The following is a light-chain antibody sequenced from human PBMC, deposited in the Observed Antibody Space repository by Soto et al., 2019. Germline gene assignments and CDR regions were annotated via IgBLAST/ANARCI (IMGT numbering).Light chain of an antibody. V-gene: IGKV3-20*01. CDR1: ESIYINS. Sequence: EIVLTQSPGTLSLSPGESATLSCKASESIYINSFAWYYQKPGQPPRLLIYVASTRATGIPDRFSGSGSGTDFVLSIDRLEVEDSGIYYCQQYGASPFTFGPGNRVDIK. J-gene: IGKJ3*01. CDR2: VAS. CDR3: QQYGASPFT.